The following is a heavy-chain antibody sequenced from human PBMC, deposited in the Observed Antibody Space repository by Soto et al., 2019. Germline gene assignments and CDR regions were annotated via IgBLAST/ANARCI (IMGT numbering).Heavy chain of an antibody. CDR3: AGTTSHQWYYMDV. Sequence: PSQTLSLTCAISGDSVSSNSAAWTWFRLSPSGGLEWLARTYYRSRWYNDYAVSVRSRITVNPDTSKNQFSLQLTSVTPEDTAVYYCAGTTSHQWYYMDVWGKGTTVTVSS. J-gene: IGHJ6*03. D-gene: IGHD1-7*01. CDR2: TYYRSRWYN. V-gene: IGHV6-1*01. CDR1: GDSVSSNSAA.